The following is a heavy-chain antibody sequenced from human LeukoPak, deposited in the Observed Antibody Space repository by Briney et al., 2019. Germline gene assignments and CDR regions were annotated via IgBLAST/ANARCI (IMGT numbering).Heavy chain of an antibody. CDR1: GYTFTSYG. CDR2: MNPNSGNT. D-gene: IGHD2-21*01. CDR3: ARSCGGDCYYAIDP. V-gene: IGHV1-8*03. Sequence: ASVKVSCKASGYTFTSYGINWVRQATGQGLEWMGWMNPNSGNTGYAQKFQGRVTITRNTPVSTAYMELSSLRSEDTAVYYCARSCGGDCYYAIDPWGQGTLVTVSS. J-gene: IGHJ5*02.